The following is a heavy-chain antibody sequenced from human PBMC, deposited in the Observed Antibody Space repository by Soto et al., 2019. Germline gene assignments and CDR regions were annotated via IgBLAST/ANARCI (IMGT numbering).Heavy chain of an antibody. Sequence: LRLSCAASGFTFSSYAMHWVRRAPGKGVEWEAVISYDGSNKYYADSVKGRFTISRDNSKNTLYLQMNSLRAEDTAVYYCAKDPPHYWGPATLLTVST. CDR3: AKDPPHY. CDR1: GFTFSSYA. J-gene: IGHJ4*02. CDR2: ISYDGSNK. V-gene: IGHV3-30*18.